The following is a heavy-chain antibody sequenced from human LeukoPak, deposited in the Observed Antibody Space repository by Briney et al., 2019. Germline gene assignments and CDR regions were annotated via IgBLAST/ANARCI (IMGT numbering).Heavy chain of an antibody. CDR1: GFTFSNAW. CDR3: TTEQRGYSYGWIDY. J-gene: IGHJ4*02. CDR2: IKSKTDGGTT. V-gene: IGHV3-15*01. D-gene: IGHD5-18*01. Sequence: PGGSLRLSCAASGFTFSNAWMSWVRQAPGKGLEWVGHIKSKTDGGTTDYAAPVKGRFTISRDDSKNTLYLQMNSLKTEDTAVYYCTTEQRGYSYGWIDYWGQGTLVTVSS.